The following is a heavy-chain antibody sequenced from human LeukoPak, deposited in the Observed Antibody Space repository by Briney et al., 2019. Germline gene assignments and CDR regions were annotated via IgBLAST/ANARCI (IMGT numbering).Heavy chain of an antibody. Sequence: PGGSLRLSCEASGFSFSSYGMHWVRQAPGKGLERVAVICFDSSRKYYADSVKGRFTISRDNPENMLYLQMHSLRAEDTAVYYCAKDRHSGYDPDYYYYMDVWGKGTTVTVSS. J-gene: IGHJ6*03. V-gene: IGHV3-33*06. CDR1: GFSFSSYG. CDR3: AKDRHSGYDPDYYYYMDV. CDR2: ICFDSSRK. D-gene: IGHD5-12*01.